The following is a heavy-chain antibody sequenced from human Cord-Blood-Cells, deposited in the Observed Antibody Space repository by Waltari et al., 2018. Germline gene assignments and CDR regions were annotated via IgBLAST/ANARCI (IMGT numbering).Heavy chain of an antibody. V-gene: IGHV3-30-3*01. CDR1: GFTFTSYA. Sequence: QVQLVESVGGVVQPGRSLRLSCAASGFTFTSYAMHWVRQAPGKGLEWVAVISYDGSNKYYADSVKGRFTISRDNSKNTLYLQMNSLRAEDTAVYYCARDLRWGTLDYWGQGTLVTVSS. CDR3: ARDLRWGTLDY. D-gene: IGHD3-16*01. CDR2: ISYDGSNK. J-gene: IGHJ4*02.